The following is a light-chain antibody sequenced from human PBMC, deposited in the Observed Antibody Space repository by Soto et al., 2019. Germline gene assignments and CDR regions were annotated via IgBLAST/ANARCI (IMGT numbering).Light chain of an antibody. V-gene: IGLV2-14*01. CDR1: SSDVGGYNY. Sequence: QSALTQPASVSGSPGQSITISCTGTSSDVGGYNYVSWYQQHPGKAPKLMIYDVSKRPSGVSNRFSGSKSGNTASLTISGLQAEDEADYYCSSYTSSSTLLYVFGTGTKLTVL. CDR3: SSYTSSSTLLYV. CDR2: DVS. J-gene: IGLJ1*01.